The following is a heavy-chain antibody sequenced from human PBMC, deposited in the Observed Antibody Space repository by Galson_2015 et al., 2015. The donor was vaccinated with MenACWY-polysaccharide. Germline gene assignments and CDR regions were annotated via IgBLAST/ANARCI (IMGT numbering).Heavy chain of an antibody. CDR1: GFTFSDYY. V-gene: IGHV3-11*01. Sequence: SLRLSCAASGFTFSDYYMSWIRQAPGKGLEWVSYISSSGSTIHYADSAKGRFTISRDNAKNSLYLQMNSLRAEDTAVYYCARYGSGSPTGYYYGMDVWGQGTTVTVSS. CDR2: ISSSGSTI. D-gene: IGHD1-26*01. J-gene: IGHJ6*02. CDR3: ARYGSGSPTGYYYGMDV.